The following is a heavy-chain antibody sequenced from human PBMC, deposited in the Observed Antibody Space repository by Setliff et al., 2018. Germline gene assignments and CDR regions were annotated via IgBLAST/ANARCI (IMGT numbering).Heavy chain of an antibody. Sequence: GASVKVSCKTSGYTFTNFGISWVRQAPGQGLEWMGWMNPNTGATGYAQKVQGRVIMTRSASLSSAYMELTNLTPDDTAVYFCARGRLAWGIDYWGQGTLVTVSS. V-gene: IGHV1-8*01. D-gene: IGHD3-16*01. CDR3: ARGRLAWGIDY. CDR1: GYTFTNFG. CDR2: MNPNTGAT. J-gene: IGHJ4*02.